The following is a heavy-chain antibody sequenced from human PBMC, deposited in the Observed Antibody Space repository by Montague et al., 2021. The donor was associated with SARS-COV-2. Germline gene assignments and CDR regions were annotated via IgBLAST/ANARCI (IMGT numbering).Heavy chain of an antibody. CDR1: GDSISNSNW. V-gene: IGHV4-4*02. J-gene: IGHJ4*02. Sequence: SETLSLTCTVSGDSISNSNWWTWVRQSPGRGLEWIGEIFRSGDSNYNPSLKSRVTMSVDMSRNQFSLSLSNATAADTAIYYCVRGGTMTVVVFDYWGQGTLGTVSS. D-gene: IGHD3-22*01. CDR3: VRGGTMTVVVFDY. CDR2: IFRSGDS.